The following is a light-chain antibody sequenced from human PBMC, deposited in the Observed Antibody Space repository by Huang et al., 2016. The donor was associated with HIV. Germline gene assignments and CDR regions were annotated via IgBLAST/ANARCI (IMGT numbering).Light chain of an antibody. Sequence: EIVMTQSPVTLSVVPGETATLSCRASQSVGHKLAWYQQKPGQSPRLLIYATSTRAAGIPGRFSGSGSGTEFSLSISTLEPEDSAVYYCQQYEKWPPWTFGQGTKVEVK. V-gene: IGKV3-15*01. J-gene: IGKJ1*01. CDR3: QQYEKWPPWT. CDR1: QSVGHK. CDR2: ATS.